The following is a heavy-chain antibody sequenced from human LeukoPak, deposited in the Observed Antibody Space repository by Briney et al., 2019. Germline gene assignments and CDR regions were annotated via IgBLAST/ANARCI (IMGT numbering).Heavy chain of an antibody. CDR1: RLTVTSNH. D-gene: IGHD6-13*01. CDR3: ARDHAPAGGGLDY. CDR2: TYTGGIT. V-gene: IGHV3-53*01. J-gene: IGHJ4*01. Sequence: GGSLRLSCAPPRLTVTSNHMAWVRQAPGKGLEWVSVTYTGGITFCAVSVSGRFTISRDNSKNTLYLQMNSLRGEDTALYHCARDHAPAGGGLDYWGHGTQVTVSS.